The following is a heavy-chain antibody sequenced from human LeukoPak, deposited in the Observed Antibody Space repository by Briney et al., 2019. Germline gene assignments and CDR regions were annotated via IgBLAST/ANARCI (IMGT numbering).Heavy chain of an antibody. CDR3: ARRASSSFGDFDY. CDR2: INHSGST. V-gene: IGHV4-34*01. Sequence: PSETLSLTCAVYGGSFSGYYWSWIRQPPGKGLEWIGEINHSGSTNYNPSLKSRVTISVDTSKNQFSLKLSSVTAADTAVYYCARRASSSFGDFDYWGQGTLVTVSS. D-gene: IGHD6-13*01. J-gene: IGHJ4*02. CDR1: GGSFSGYY.